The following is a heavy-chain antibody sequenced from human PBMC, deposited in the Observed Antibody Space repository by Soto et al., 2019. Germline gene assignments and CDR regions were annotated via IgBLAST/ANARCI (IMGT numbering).Heavy chain of an antibody. CDR3: ATRHPTDDAFDI. Sequence: QLQLQESGPGLVKPSETLSLTCTVSGGSISSSSYYWGWIRQPPGKGLEWIGSIYYSGSTYYNPSPTSRVTISVDTSKNQFSLKLSSVTAADTAVYYCATRHPTDDAFDIWGQGTMVTVSS. J-gene: IGHJ3*02. CDR1: GGSISSSSYY. V-gene: IGHV4-39*01. CDR2: IYYSGST.